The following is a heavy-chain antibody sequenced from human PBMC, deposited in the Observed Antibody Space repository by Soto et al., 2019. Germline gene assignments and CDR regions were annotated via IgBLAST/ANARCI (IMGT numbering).Heavy chain of an antibody. J-gene: IGHJ6*02. CDR2: INHSGST. CDR1: GGSFSGYY. CDR3: ASRYSSSWSYYYDGMDV. Sequence: QVQLQQWGAGLLKPSETLSLTCAVYGGSFSGYYWSWIRQPQGKGLEWIGEINHSGSTNYNPSLKSRVTISVDTSKNQFSLKLSSVTAADTAVYYCASRYSSSWSYYYDGMDVWGQGTTVTVSS. D-gene: IGHD6-13*01. V-gene: IGHV4-34*01.